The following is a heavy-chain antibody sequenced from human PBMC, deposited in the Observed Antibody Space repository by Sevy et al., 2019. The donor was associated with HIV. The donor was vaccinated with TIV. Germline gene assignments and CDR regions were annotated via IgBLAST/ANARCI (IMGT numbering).Heavy chain of an antibody. J-gene: IGHJ3*01. CDR2: ISPSGHAI. CDR1: GFIFSNYE. D-gene: IGHD3-22*01. Sequence: GGSLRLSCKASGFIFSNYEMNWVRQAPGKGLEWVSYISPSGHAIYYADSVKGRFTVSRDNAKNSLYLQMNSLRGDDTALYYCARDIGSSGSSYAFDLWGQGTMVTVS. V-gene: IGHV3-48*03. CDR3: ARDIGSSGSSYAFDL.